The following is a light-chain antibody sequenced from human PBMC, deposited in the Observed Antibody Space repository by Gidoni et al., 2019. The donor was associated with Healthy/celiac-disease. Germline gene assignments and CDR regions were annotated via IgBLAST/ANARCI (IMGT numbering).Light chain of an antibody. V-gene: IGKV1-39*01. Sequence: DIQMTQSPSSLSASVGDRVTITCRASQSISSYLNWYQQKPGNAPKLLIYAASSLQRGVPSRFSGSGSGTDFTLTISSLQPEDVATYYCQQSYSTPPTFGQGTKVEIK. J-gene: IGKJ1*01. CDR2: AAS. CDR3: QQSYSTPPT. CDR1: QSISSY.